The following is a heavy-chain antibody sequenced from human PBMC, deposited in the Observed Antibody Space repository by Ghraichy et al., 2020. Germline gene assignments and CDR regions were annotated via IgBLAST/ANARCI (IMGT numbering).Heavy chain of an antibody. CDR2: ISGSGGST. V-gene: IGHV3-23*01. D-gene: IGHD6-13*01. Sequence: GESLRLSCAASGFTFSSYAMSWVRQAPGKGLEWVSAISGSGGSTYYADSVKGRFTISRDNSKNTLYLQMNSLRAEDTAVYYCAKGPIAAGHFDYWGQGTLVTVSS. J-gene: IGHJ4*02. CDR1: GFTFSSYA. CDR3: AKGPIAAGHFDY.